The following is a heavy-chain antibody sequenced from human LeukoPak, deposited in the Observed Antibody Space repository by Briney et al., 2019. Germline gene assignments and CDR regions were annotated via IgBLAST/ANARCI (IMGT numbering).Heavy chain of an antibody. CDR1: GYTFTSYG. V-gene: IGHV1-18*01. CDR2: ISAYNGNT. Sequence: ASVKVSCKASGYTFTSYGISWVRQAPGQGLEWMGWISAYNGNTNYAQKFQGRVTMTRDMSTSTVYMELSSLRSEDTAVYYCARTPRLLNEWELPDYWGQGTLVTVSS. CDR3: ARTPRLLNEWELPDY. D-gene: IGHD1-26*01. J-gene: IGHJ4*02.